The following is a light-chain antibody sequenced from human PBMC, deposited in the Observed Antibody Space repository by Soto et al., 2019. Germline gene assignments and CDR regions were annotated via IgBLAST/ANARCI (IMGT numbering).Light chain of an antibody. J-gene: IGKJ1*01. CDR2: GAS. V-gene: IGKV3-20*01. Sequence: EIVVTQSPFTLSFSPVERSTLSCMASQSVSNNYLAWYQQKPGQAPRLLIYGASNRATGIPDRFSGSGSGTDFTLTISRLEPEDFAVYYCQQCGSSGTFGQGTKVDIK. CDR1: QSVSNNY. CDR3: QQCGSSGT.